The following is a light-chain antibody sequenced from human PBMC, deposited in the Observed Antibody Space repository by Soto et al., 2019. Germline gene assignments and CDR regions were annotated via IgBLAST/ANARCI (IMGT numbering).Light chain of an antibody. Sequence: QSVLTQPRSVSGSPGQSVTISCTGTSSDVGGYDFVSWYQQHPGKAPKLMISDVSKRPSGVPDRFSGSKSGNTASLTISGLQAEDEADYYCCSYAGDLALFGGGTKRTVL. CDR2: DVS. CDR1: SSDVGGYDF. CDR3: CSYAGDLAL. J-gene: IGLJ2*01. V-gene: IGLV2-11*01.